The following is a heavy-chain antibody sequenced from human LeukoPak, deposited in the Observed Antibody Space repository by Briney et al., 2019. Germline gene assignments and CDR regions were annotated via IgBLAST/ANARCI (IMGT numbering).Heavy chain of an antibody. V-gene: IGHV3-48*03. CDR3: ARVGAPYSSSWDFDY. CDR2: ISSSGSTI. J-gene: IGHJ4*02. D-gene: IGHD6-13*01. Sequence: PGGSLRLSCAASGFTFSSYEMNWVRPAPGKGLEWVSYISSSGSTIYYADSVKGRFTISRDNAKNSLYLQMNSLRAEDTAVYYCARVGAPYSSSWDFDYWGQGTLVTVSS. CDR1: GFTFSSYE.